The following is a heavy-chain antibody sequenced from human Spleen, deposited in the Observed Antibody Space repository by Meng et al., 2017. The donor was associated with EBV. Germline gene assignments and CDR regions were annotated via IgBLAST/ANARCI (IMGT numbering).Heavy chain of an antibody. J-gene: IGHJ4*02. D-gene: IGHD2-2*01. CDR2: INTSGGST. Sequence: QVQLVESGAEVRKPVASLKVSCKASGYNFGSYYMHWVRQAPGQGLEWMGVINTSGGSTFYAHRFQGRVTMTRDTSTTTVYMELNSLKSEDTAVYYCAKDEDQIDSWGQGTLVTVSS. CDR3: AKDEDQIDS. V-gene: IGHV1-46*01. CDR1: GYNFGSYY.